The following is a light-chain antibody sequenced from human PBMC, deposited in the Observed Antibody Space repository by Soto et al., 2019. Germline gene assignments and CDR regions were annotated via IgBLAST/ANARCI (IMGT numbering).Light chain of an antibody. CDR2: GSS. CDR3: QQFNTLT. J-gene: IGKJ1*01. Sequence: EIVMTQSPATLPVSPRESATLSCRASQSIISNLAWYPQKSGQAPRLLIYGSSIRATGIPARFSGSGAGTEFTITIIRLQAEDFAVYYWQQFNTLTFGKGTKVEIK. CDR1: QSIISN. V-gene: IGKV3-15*01.